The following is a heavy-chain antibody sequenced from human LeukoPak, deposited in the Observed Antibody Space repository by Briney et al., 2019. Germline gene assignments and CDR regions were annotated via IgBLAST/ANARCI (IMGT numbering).Heavy chain of an antibody. V-gene: IGHV4-39*01. D-gene: IGHD1-7*01. CDR1: GGSISSSSYY. CDR2: IYYSGST. CDR3: ARLKLEPYCYGMDV. Sequence: SETLSLTCTVSGGSISSSSYYWGWIRQPPGKGLEWIGSIYYSGSTYYNPSLKSRVTISVDTSKNQFSLKLSSVTAADTAVYYCARLKLEPYCYGMDVWGQGTTVTVSS. J-gene: IGHJ6*02.